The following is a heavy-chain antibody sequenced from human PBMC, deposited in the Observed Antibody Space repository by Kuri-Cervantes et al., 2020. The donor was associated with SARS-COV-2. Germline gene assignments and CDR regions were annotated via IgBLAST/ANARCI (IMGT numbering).Heavy chain of an antibody. CDR2: ISYDGSNK. V-gene: IGHV3-30*18. CDR3: AKGGGPGSYIPLDY. CDR1: GFTFSTYR. D-gene: IGHD1-26*01. Sequence: GGSLRLSCAASGFTFSTYRMHWVRQAPGKGLEWVAVISYDGSNKYYADSVKGRFTISRDNSKNTLYLQMNSLRAEDTAVYYCAKGGGPGSYIPLDYWGQGTLVTVSS. J-gene: IGHJ4*02.